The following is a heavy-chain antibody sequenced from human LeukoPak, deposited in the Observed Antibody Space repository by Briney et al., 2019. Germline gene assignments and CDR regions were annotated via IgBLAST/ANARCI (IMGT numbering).Heavy chain of an antibody. CDR1: GGSFSGYY. J-gene: IGHJ1*01. Sequence: SETLSLTCAVYGGSFSGYYWSWIRQPPGKGLEWIGEINHSGSTNYNPSLKSRVTISVDTSKNQFSLKLSSVTAADTAVYYCARGTTFITMIVVGPNPGRGIYFQHWGQGTLVTVSS. CDR2: INHSGST. V-gene: IGHV4-34*01. CDR3: ARGTTFITMIVVGPNPGRGIYFQH. D-gene: IGHD3-22*01.